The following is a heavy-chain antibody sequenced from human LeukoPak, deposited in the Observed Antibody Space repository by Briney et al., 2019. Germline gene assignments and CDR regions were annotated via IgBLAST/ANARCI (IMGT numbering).Heavy chain of an antibody. J-gene: IGHJ6*03. Sequence: PSETLSLTCTVSGGSISGYYWSWVRQSPEKGLESLGFIYSTGSTSYNPSLKSRVTISIDTSKNQFSLKLSSVTAADTAVYYCARAAAKLSYMDVWGKGTTVTVSS. D-gene: IGHD6-25*01. CDR2: IYSTGST. CDR1: GGSISGYY. CDR3: ARAAAKLSYMDV. V-gene: IGHV4-59*12.